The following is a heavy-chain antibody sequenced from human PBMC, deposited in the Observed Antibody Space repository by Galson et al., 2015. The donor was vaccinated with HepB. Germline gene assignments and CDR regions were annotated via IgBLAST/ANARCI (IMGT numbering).Heavy chain of an antibody. J-gene: IGHJ4*02. V-gene: IGHV3-33*06. D-gene: IGHD3-10*01. CDR3: AKDRALLWWV. Sequence: SLRLSCAASAFTFSTYGMHWVRQAPGKGLERVAVIWSDSSNKYYADSVKGRFTISRDNSKNTLYLQMNSLRAEDTAVYYCAKDRALLWWVWGQGTLVTVSS. CDR1: AFTFSTYG. CDR2: IWSDSSNK.